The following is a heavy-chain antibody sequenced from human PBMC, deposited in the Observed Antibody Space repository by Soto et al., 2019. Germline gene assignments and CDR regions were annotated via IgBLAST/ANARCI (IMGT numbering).Heavy chain of an antibody. J-gene: IGHJ6*02. D-gene: IGHD2-8*01. V-gene: IGHV1-2*04. CDR2: INPKSGGT. Sequence: ASVKVSCKASGYSFTDYHIHWVRQAPGQGLEWLGRINPKSGGTSTTQKFQGWVTMTTDTSISTASMELTRLTSDDTAIYYCARGDSTDCSNGVCSFFYNHDMDVWGQGTTVTVSS. CDR3: ARGDSTDCSNGVCSFFYNHDMDV. CDR1: GYSFTDYH.